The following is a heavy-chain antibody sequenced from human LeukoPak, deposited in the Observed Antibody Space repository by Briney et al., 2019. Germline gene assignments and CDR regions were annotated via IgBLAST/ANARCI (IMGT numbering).Heavy chain of an antibody. D-gene: IGHD2-15*01. Sequence: GGSLRLSCAASGFTFSSYWMTWVRQGPGKGLEWVATIDQVGSEKYYEDSVKGRFTISRDNAKNSLYPQMNSLRAEDTAVYYCARDALGYCSGGRCYSPFDFWGQGTLVTVSS. J-gene: IGHJ4*02. CDR1: GFTFSSYW. CDR2: IDQVGSEK. V-gene: IGHV3-7*05. CDR3: ARDALGYCSGGRCYSPFDF.